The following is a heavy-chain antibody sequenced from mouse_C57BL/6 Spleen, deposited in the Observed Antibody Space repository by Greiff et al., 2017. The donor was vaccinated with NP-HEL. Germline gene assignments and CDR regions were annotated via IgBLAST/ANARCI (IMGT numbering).Heavy chain of an antibody. CDR1: GYTFTSYG. Sequence: QVQLQQSGAELARPGASVKLSCKASGYTFTSYGISWVKQRTGQGLEWIGEIYPRSGNTYYNEKFKGKATLTADKSSSTAYMELRSLTSEDSAVYFCARGDYGYDVFAYWGQGTLVTVSA. J-gene: IGHJ3*01. V-gene: IGHV1-81*01. CDR3: ARGDYGYDVFAY. D-gene: IGHD2-2*01. CDR2: IYPRSGNT.